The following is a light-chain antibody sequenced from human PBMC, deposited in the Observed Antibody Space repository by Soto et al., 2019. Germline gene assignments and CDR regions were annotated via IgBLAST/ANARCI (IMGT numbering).Light chain of an antibody. CDR3: QQSSSTPLT. CDR2: WAS. Sequence: IVMNQSPDYLAVSLGERATITCTSSQSVFYNSVAWYQQKPGQPPKLLIYWASTRESGVPDRFSGSGSGTDFPLTIGSLQAEDVATYYCQQSSSTPLTFGGGTEVGIK. CDR1: QSVFYNS. V-gene: IGKV4-1*01. J-gene: IGKJ4*01.